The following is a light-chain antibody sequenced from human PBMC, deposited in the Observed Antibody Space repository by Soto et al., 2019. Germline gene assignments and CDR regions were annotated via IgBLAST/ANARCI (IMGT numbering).Light chain of an antibody. V-gene: IGLV1-40*01. Sequence: QSVLTQPPSLSGAPGQRVTISCTGSSSNIGAGYDVHWYQQLPGTTPKLLIYVNSNRPSGVPDRFSGSKSGTSASLAITGLQADDDADYYCQSYDSSLSAYVFGTGTKVTVL. CDR1: SSNIGAGYD. CDR3: QSYDSSLSAYV. CDR2: VNS. J-gene: IGLJ1*01.